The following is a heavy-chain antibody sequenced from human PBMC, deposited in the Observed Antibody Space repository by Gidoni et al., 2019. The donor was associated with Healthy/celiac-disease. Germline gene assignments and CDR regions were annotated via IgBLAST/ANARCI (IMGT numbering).Heavy chain of an antibody. D-gene: IGHD2-2*01. CDR3: AKDILVGPAALYGMDV. J-gene: IGHJ6*02. CDR1: GFTFDDYA. CDR2: ISWNSGSI. V-gene: IGHV3-9*01. Sequence: EVQLVASGGGLVQPGRSLRLSWSASGFTFDDYAMHGVRKAPGKGLEWVSGISWNSGSIGYADSVKGRFTISRDNAKNSLYLQMNSLRAEDTALYYCAKDILVGPAALYGMDVWGQGTTVTVSS.